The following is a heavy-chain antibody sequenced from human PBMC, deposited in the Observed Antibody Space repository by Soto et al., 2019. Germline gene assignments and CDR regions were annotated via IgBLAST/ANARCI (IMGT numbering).Heavy chain of an antibody. J-gene: IGHJ4*02. CDR2: IIPIFGTA. CDR3: ARGRGDGYNPEYYFDY. CDR1: GGTFSSYA. D-gene: IGHD5-12*01. Sequence: QVQLVQSGAEVKKPGSSVKVSCKASGGTFSSYAISWVRHAPGQGLEWMGGIIPIFGTANYAQKFQGRVTITADESTSTAYMELSSLRSEDTAVYYCARGRGDGYNPEYYFDYWGQGTLVTVSS. V-gene: IGHV1-69*01.